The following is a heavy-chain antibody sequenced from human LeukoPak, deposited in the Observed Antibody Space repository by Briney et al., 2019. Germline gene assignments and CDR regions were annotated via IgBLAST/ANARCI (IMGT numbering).Heavy chain of an antibody. CDR1: GGSISGNSYY. V-gene: IGHV4-39*01. D-gene: IGHD1-26*01. CDR3: ATIVGSTKVDD. CDR2: MYCSGST. J-gene: IGHJ4*02. Sequence: SETLSLTCTVSGGSISGNSYYWGWIRQPPGKGLEWIVSMYCSGSTYYNPSLKSRVTVSVDTSKSQFSLKLSSVTSTDTAVYYCATIVGSTKVDDWGQGTLVTVSS.